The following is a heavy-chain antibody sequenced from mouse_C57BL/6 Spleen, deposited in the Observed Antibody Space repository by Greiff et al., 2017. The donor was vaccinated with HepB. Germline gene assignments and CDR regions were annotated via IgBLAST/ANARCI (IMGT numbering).Heavy chain of an antibody. CDR2: INPNNGGT. J-gene: IGHJ3*01. CDR3: ARRDSNPAWFAY. Sequence: EVQLQQSGPELVKPGASVKIPCKASGYTFTDYNMDWVKQSHGKSLEWIGDINPNNGGTIYNQKFKGKATLTVDKSSSTAYMELRSLTSADTAVYFCARRDSNPAWFAYWGQGTLVTVSA. CDR1: GYTFTDYN. D-gene: IGHD2-5*01. V-gene: IGHV1-18*01.